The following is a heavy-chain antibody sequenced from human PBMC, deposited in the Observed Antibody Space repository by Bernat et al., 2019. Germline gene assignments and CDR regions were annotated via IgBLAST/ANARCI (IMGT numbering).Heavy chain of an antibody. D-gene: IGHD6-19*01. V-gene: IGHV3-30*18. J-gene: IGHJ1*01. CDR2: ISYDGSNK. CDR3: AKAEEQWLGEYFQH. Sequence: QVQLVESGGGVVQPGRSLRLSCAASGFTFSSYGMHWVRQAPGKGLEWVAVISYDGSNKYYADSVKSRFTISRDNSKNTLYLQMNSLRAEDTAVYYCAKAEEQWLGEYFQHWGQGTLVTVSS. CDR1: GFTFSSYG.